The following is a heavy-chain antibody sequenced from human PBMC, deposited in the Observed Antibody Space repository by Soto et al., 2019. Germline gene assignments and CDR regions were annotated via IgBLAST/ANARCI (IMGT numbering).Heavy chain of an antibody. D-gene: IGHD3-22*01. CDR3: AKPPLNYYDPFY. CDR2: ISGSGGST. J-gene: IGHJ4*02. V-gene: IGHV3-23*01. CDR1: GFTFSSYA. Sequence: GSLRLSCAASGFTFSSYAMSWVRQAPGKGLEWVSAISGSGGSTYYADSVKGRFTISRDNSKNTLYLQMNSLRAEDTAVYYCAKPPLNYYDPFYWGQGTLVTVSS.